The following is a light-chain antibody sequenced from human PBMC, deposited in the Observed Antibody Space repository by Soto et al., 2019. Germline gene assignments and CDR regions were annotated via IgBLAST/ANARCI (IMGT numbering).Light chain of an antibody. V-gene: IGKV3-15*01. CDR2: GAS. Sequence: EIVMTQSPATLSVSPGERATLSCRASQSISNNLAWYQQKPGQAPRLLIYGASTRATGIPARFSGSGSGTEFTLTISSLQSEDFVVYYCQQYNNWPLYTFGQGTKLEIK. J-gene: IGKJ2*01. CDR1: QSISNN. CDR3: QQYNNWPLYT.